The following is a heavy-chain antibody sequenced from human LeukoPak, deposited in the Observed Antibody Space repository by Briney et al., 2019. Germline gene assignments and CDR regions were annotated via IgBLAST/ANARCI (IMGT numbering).Heavy chain of an antibody. J-gene: IGHJ5*02. Sequence: PGGSLRLSCAASGFTFSSYAMHWVRQAPGKGLEWVAVISYDGSNKYYADSVKGRFTISRDNSKNTLYLQMNSLRAKDTAVYYCARGRHSTSNWFDPWGQGTLVTVSS. CDR3: ARGRHSTSNWFDP. D-gene: IGHD6-6*01. CDR1: GFTFSSYA. CDR2: ISYDGSNK. V-gene: IGHV3-30*04.